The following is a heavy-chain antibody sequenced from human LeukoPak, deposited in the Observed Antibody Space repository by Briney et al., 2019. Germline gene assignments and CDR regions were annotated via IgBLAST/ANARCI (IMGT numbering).Heavy chain of an antibody. V-gene: IGHV4-59*08. CDR3: ARHSPRITMVRGVITD. CDR2: IYYSGST. D-gene: IGHD3-10*01. J-gene: IGHJ4*02. CDR1: GGSISSYY. Sequence: PSETLSLTCTVSGGSISSYYWSWILQPPGKGLEWIGYIYYSGSTNYNPSLKSRVTISVDTSKNQFSLKLSSVTAADTAVYYCARHSPRITMVRGVITDWGQGTLVTVSS.